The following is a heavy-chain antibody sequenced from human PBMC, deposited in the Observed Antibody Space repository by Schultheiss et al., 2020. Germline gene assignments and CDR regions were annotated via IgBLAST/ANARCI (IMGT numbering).Heavy chain of an antibody. CDR1: GGTFSSYA. CDR3: ARERGSSWLPYYYYGMDV. CDR2: IIPIFGTA. J-gene: IGHJ6*04. D-gene: IGHD6-13*01. Sequence: SVKVSGKASGGTFSSYAISWVRQAPGQGLEWMGGIIPIFGTANYAQKFQGRVTITADKSTSTAYMELSSLRSEDTAVYYCARERGSSWLPYYYYGMDVWGKGAT. V-gene: IGHV1-69*06.